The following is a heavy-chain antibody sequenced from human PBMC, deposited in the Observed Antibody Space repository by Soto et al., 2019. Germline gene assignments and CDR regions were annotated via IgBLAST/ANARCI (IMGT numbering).Heavy chain of an antibody. CDR3: ARDVPSYGDY. V-gene: IGHV3-30-3*01. D-gene: IGHD4-17*01. CDR2: ISYDGSNK. CDR1: GFTFSSYA. Sequence: QVQLVESGGGVVQPGRSLRFSCAASGFTFSSYAMHWVRQAPGKGLEWVAVISYDGSNKYYADSVKGRFTISRDNSKNTLYLQMNSLRAEDTAVYYCARDVPSYGDYWGQGAMVTVSS. J-gene: IGHJ3*01.